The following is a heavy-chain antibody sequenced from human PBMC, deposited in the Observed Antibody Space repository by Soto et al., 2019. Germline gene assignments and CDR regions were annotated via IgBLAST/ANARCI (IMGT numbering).Heavy chain of an antibody. D-gene: IGHD4-4*01. CDR1: AFSFSTSW. Sequence: GGALRLSCAASAFSFSTSWMHWVRQAPGEGLVWVSRINPDGRTINYADSVKGRFTISRDNAKNTLYLQMNMLRVEDTAVYFCAKAGNYSFDTWGLGTLVTVYS. CDR3: AKAGNYSFDT. V-gene: IGHV3-74*01. J-gene: IGHJ5*02. CDR2: INPDGRTI.